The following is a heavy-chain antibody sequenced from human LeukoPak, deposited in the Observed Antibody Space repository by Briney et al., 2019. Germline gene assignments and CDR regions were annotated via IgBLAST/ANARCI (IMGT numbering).Heavy chain of an antibody. D-gene: IGHD1-14*01. Sequence: PSETLSLTCTVSGDSISSHIYYWGWIRQPPGKGLEWIGSISYSGSTYYNPSLKSRVTISVDTSKNQFSLKLSSVTAADTAVYYCARLPEFHTGYSFYYMDVWGKGTTVTISS. CDR3: ARLPEFHTGYSFYYMDV. J-gene: IGHJ6*03. CDR2: ISYSGST. CDR1: GDSISSHIYY. V-gene: IGHV4-39*01.